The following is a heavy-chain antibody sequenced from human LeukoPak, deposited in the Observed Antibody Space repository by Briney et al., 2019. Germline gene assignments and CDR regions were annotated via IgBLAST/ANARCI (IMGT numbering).Heavy chain of an antibody. CDR3: ARPDCSSTSCYTGGYNWFDP. D-gene: IGHD2-2*02. Sequence: PSETLSLTCAVYGGSFSGYYWSWIRQPPGKGLEWIGEINHSGSTNYNPSLKSRVTISVDTSKNQFSLKLSSVTAADTAVYYCARPDCSSTSCYTGGYNWFDPWGQGTLVTVSS. J-gene: IGHJ5*02. CDR1: GGSFSGYY. V-gene: IGHV4-34*01. CDR2: INHSGST.